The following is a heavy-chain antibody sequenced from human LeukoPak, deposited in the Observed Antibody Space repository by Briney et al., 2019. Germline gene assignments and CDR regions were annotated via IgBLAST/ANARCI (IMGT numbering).Heavy chain of an antibody. CDR2: ISSISGSTK. Sequence: GGSLRLSCAASGFGFTSYDMNWVRQAPGKGLEWVSYISSISGSTKHYADSVKGRFTISRDNAKNSLFLQMNNRRAEDTAVYYCARDPRRGFSPDAFDIWGQGTMVTVSS. CDR1: GFGFTSYD. V-gene: IGHV3-48*03. D-gene: IGHD3-10*01. J-gene: IGHJ3*02. CDR3: ARDPRRGFSPDAFDI.